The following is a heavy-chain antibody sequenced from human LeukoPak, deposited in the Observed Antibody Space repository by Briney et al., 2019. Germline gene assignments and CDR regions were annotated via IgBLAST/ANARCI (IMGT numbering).Heavy chain of an antibody. CDR3: AKGKYSSGWYVFDY. J-gene: IGHJ4*02. V-gene: IGHV3-23*01. CDR2: IIGSDDNT. Sequence: GGSLRLSCAASGFTFSSYVMSWIRQAPGKGLEWVSTIIGSDDNTYYADSVKGRFTISRDNAKNTLYLQTNSLRAEDTAVYYCAKGKYSSGWYVFDYWGQGTLVTVSS. CDR1: GFTFSSYV. D-gene: IGHD6-19*01.